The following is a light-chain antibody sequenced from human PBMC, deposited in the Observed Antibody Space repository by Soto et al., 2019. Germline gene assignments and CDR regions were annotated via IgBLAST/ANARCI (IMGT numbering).Light chain of an antibody. J-gene: IGLJ1*01. V-gene: IGLV1-47*01. Sequence: QSVLTQPPSASGTPGQKVTISCSGSSSNIGDNYVYWHQQLPGTAPKLLIYRNNQRPSGVPDRFSGSKSGTSASVAISGLRSADEADYYCAAWDDSLSGYVFGPGTKLTVL. CDR3: AAWDDSLSGYV. CDR1: SSNIGDNY. CDR2: RNN.